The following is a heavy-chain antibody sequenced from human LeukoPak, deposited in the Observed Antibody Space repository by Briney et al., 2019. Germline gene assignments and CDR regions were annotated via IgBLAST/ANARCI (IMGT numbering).Heavy chain of an antibody. J-gene: IGHJ6*02. D-gene: IGHD3-22*01. CDR1: GHTFSKYA. V-gene: IGHV1-69*13. CDR2: IIPSFGTA. Sequence: GASVKVSCKAFGHTFSKYAFFWVRQAPGQGLEWMGGIIPSFGTANFPPKFQGRVTITADESATTVYMELSRLRSEDTAVHYSARRIVVAGQYYYGMDVWGQGTTVTVSS. CDR3: ARRIVVAGQYYYGMDV.